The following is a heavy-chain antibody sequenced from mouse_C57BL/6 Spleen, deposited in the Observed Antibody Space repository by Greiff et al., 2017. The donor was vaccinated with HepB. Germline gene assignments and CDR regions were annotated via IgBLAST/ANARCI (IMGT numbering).Heavy chain of an antibody. D-gene: IGHD1-1*01. CDR3: TREGYYYGSSYVFDY. J-gene: IGHJ2*01. CDR1: GYTFTDYE. Sequence: QVQLKESGAELVRPGASVTLSCKASGYTFTDYEMHWVKQTPVHGLEWIGAIDPETGGTAYNQKFKGKAILTADKSSSTAYMELRSLTSEDSAVYYCTREGYYYGSSYVFDYWGQGTTLTVSS. CDR2: IDPETGGT. V-gene: IGHV1-15*01.